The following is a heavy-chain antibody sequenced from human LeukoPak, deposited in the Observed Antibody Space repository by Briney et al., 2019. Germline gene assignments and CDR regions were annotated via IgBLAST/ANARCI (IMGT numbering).Heavy chain of an antibody. Sequence: GASVKVSCKASGGTFSSYAISWVRQAPGQRLEWMGWINAGNGNTKYSQKFQGRVTITRDTSASTAYMELSNLRSEDTAVYYCARGVDYYGSGILDNWGQGTLVTVSS. CDR3: ARGVDYYGSGILDN. J-gene: IGHJ4*02. CDR2: INAGNGNT. V-gene: IGHV1-3*01. CDR1: GGTFSSYA. D-gene: IGHD3-10*01.